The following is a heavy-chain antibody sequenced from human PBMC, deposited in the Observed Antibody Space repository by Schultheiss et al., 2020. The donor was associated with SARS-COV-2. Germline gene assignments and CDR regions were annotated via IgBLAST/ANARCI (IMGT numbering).Heavy chain of an antibody. CDR3: ARDFSDFWSGYYGYYFDY. J-gene: IGHJ4*02. V-gene: IGHV1-2*06. D-gene: IGHD3-3*01. CDR1: GYTFIGYY. CDR2: INPNSGGT. Sequence: ASVKVSCKASGYTFIGYYMHWVRQAPGQGLEWMGRINPNSGGTKYTQKFQGRVTMTRDTSISTAYMELSRLRSDDTAVYYCARDFSDFWSGYYGYYFDYWGQGTLVTVSS.